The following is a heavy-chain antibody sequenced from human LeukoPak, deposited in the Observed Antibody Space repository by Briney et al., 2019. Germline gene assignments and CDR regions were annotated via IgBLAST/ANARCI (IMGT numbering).Heavy chain of an antibody. D-gene: IGHD2-2*01. J-gene: IGHJ6*02. CDR3: AKVLPPHCSTPSCFAGRSLDV. Sequence: GGSLRLSCAASGFTFSSYAMSWVRQAPGKGLEGVSALSDSGVYTSYADSVKARFTIPSDNSKNTLYLQITSLRAEDTAVYYCAKVLPPHCSTPSCFAGRSLDVWGQGTPVTVSS. CDR1: GFTFSSYA. V-gene: IGHV3-23*01. CDR2: LSDSGVYT.